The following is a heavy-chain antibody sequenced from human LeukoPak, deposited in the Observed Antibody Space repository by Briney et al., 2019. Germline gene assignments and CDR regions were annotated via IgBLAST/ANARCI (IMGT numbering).Heavy chain of an antibody. CDR2: INPNSGGT. V-gene: IGHV1-2*06. CDR3: ARCSKHYYGSGIPAPAFDH. J-gene: IGHJ4*02. D-gene: IGHD3-10*01. Sequence: ASVKVSCKASGYTFTGYYMHWVRQAPGQGLEWMGRINPNSGGTNYAQKFQGRVTMTRDTSISTAYMELSRLRSDDTAVYYCARCSKHYYGSGIPAPAFDHWGQGTLVTVSS. CDR1: GYTFTGYY.